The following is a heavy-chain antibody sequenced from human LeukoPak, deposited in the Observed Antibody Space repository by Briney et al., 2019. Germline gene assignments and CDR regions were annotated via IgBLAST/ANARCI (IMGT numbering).Heavy chain of an antibody. CDR1: GFTFSSSG. J-gene: IGHJ4*02. CDR3: ASGGPTMVRGEYDY. Sequence: PGGSLRLSCAASGFTFSSSGMSWVRQAPGKGLEWVSGISGSGGSTYYADSVKGRFAISRDNSKNTVYLQMNSLRVVDTAVYYCASGGPTMVRGEYDYWGQGTLVTVSS. V-gene: IGHV3-23*01. CDR2: ISGSGGST. D-gene: IGHD3-10*01.